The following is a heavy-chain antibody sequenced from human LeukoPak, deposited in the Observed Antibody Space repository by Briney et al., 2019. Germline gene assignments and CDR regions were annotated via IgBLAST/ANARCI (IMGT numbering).Heavy chain of an antibody. CDR2: ISHRGDT. Sequence: KSSETLSLTCTVSGGSISAYFWSWIRQPPGKGLEWVGYISHRGDTNYSPSLKSRVTISVDTSNNQISLNLGSVTAADTAVYYCARPNYESSGHDAFDIWGRGTMVTVSS. CDR1: GGSISAYF. V-gene: IGHV4-59*08. CDR3: ARPNYESSGHDAFDI. J-gene: IGHJ3*02. D-gene: IGHD3-22*01.